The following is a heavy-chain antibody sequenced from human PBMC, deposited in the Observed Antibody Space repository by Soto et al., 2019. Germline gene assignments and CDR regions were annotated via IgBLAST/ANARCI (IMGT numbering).Heavy chain of an antibody. CDR3: ARDRNTVTTPGAFDI. J-gene: IGHJ3*02. Sequence: SETLSLTCTVSGGSISSYYLSWIRQPPGKGLEWIGYIYYSGSTNYNPSLKSRVTISVDTSKNQFSLKLSSVTAADTAVYYCARDRNTVTTPGAFDIWGQGTMVTVSS. V-gene: IGHV4-59*01. D-gene: IGHD4-17*01. CDR1: GGSISSYY. CDR2: IYYSGST.